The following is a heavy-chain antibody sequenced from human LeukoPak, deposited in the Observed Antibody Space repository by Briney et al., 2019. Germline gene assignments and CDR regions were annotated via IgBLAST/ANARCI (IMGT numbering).Heavy chain of an antibody. CDR3: ARGGYHAYYLDY. Sequence: GGALRLSCADSGVCFCSYDMHWGRHPIGEGREWVSGIGTVGDTYYPGSVKGRFTISRDNAKNTLYLQMNSLRAEDTAVYYCARGGYHAYYLDYWGQGSLVTVSS. D-gene: IGHD5-18*01. V-gene: IGHV3-13*01. J-gene: IGHJ4*02. CDR1: GVCFCSYD. CDR2: IGTVGDT.